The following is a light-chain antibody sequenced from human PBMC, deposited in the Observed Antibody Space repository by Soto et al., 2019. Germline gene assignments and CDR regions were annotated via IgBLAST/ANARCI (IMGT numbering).Light chain of an antibody. CDR2: DVF. V-gene: IGKV3-11*01. Sequence: EIVLTQSPATLSLSPGERATLSCRASQSVSSYLAWYQQKPGQAPRLLIYDVFNRATGIPARFSGSGSGTDFTLTISSVEREDFAVYYCQQRSNWPRFTFGPGTKVD. CDR1: QSVSSY. CDR3: QQRSNWPRFT. J-gene: IGKJ3*01.